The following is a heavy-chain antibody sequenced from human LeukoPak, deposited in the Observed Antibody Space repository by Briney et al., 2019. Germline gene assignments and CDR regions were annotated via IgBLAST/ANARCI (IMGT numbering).Heavy chain of an antibody. CDR1: GFTFTSYA. V-gene: IGHV3-23*01. CDR3: AKDLPNPGTSRHFQY. J-gene: IGHJ1*01. Sequence: GGSLRLSCAASGFTFTSYAMSWVRQAPGKGLEWVSSISGSGGSTYYADSVKGRFTISRDNSKNTLYLQMNSLRAEDTAAYYCAKDLPNPGTSRHFQYWGQGTLVTVSS. CDR2: ISGSGGST. D-gene: IGHD2-8*01.